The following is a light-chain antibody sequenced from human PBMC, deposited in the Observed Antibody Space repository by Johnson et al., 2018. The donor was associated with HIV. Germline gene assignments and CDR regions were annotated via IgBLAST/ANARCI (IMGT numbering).Light chain of an antibody. V-gene: IGLV1-51*02. CDR1: SSNIGRNY. J-gene: IGLJ1*01. CDR3: GTWDSSLSAAV. CDR2: ENN. Sequence: QSVLTQPPSVSAAPGQKVTISCSGSSSNIGRNYVSWYQQLPGTAPKLLIYENNKRPSGIPDRFSGSKSGTSATLGITGLQTGDEADYYCGTWDSSLSAAVFGTVTKVTVL.